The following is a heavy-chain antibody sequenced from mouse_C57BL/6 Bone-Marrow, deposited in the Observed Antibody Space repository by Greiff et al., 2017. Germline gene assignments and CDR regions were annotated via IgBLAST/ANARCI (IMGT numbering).Heavy chain of an antibody. CDR1: GFNIKDDY. V-gene: IGHV14-4*01. J-gene: IGHJ4*01. Sequence: VQLQQSGAELVRPGASVKLSCTASGFNIKDDYMHWVKQRPEQGLEWIGWIDPETGGTAYASKFQGTATITADPSSNTAYLQHSSLTSEDTAVYYCTQYGSHAMGYWGQGTSVPVS. CDR3: TQYGSHAMGY. D-gene: IGHD2-10*02. CDR2: IDPETGGT.